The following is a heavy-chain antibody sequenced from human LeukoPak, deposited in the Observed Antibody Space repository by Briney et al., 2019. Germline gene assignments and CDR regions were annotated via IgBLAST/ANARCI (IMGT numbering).Heavy chain of an antibody. CDR1: GNSISSSTYSTTYY. CDR3: ARHGGRYNWSPSD. J-gene: IGHJ4*02. D-gene: IGHD1-20*01. CDR2: ITYSGTT. V-gene: IGHV4-39*01. Sequence: SETLSLTCTVSGNSISSSTYSTTYYWGWIRQPPGKGLEWIGSITYSGTTHYNASLKSRVTISVDTSKNQFSLRLSSVTAADTAVYFCARHGGRYNWSPSDWGQGTLVTVSS.